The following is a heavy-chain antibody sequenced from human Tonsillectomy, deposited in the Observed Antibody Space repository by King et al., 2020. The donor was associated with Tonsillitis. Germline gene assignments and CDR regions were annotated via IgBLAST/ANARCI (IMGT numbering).Heavy chain of an antibody. D-gene: IGHD2-2*01. V-gene: IGHV4-59*01. CDR2: IYYSGST. CDR1: GGSISSYY. CDR3: ARVVPAAIYYYYYYMDV. J-gene: IGHJ6*03. Sequence: VQLQESGPGLVKPSETLSLTCTVSGGSISSYYWSWIRQPPGKGLEWIGYIYYSGSTNYNPSLQIRVTISVDTSKNQFSLKLSSVTAADTAVYYCARVVPAAIYYYYYYMDVWGKGTTVTVSS.